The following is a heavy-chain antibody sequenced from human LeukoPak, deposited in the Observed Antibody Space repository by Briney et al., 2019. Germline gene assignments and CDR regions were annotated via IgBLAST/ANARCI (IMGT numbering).Heavy chain of an antibody. CDR3: ARDRVSSSYRDYGMDV. D-gene: IGHD6-13*01. V-gene: IGHV3-30*01. J-gene: IGHJ6*02. Sequence: SVRGRFTITRDNSKNTLYLQMNSLRAEDTAVYYCARDRVSSSYRDYGMDVWGQGTTVTVSS.